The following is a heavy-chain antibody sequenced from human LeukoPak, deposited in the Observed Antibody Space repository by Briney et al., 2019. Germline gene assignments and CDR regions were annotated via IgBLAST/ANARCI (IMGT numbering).Heavy chain of an antibody. D-gene: IGHD5-12*01. V-gene: IGHV3-23*01. Sequence: PGGSLRLSCVASGFTFSSDVMTWVRQTPEKGLEWVSAISGSGGSTHYADSVKGRFTISRDNSKNTLYLQMNSLRAEDTAVYYCAKDYVDRGDYWGQGTLVTVSS. J-gene: IGHJ4*02. CDR2: ISGSGGST. CDR1: GFTFSSDV. CDR3: AKDYVDRGDY.